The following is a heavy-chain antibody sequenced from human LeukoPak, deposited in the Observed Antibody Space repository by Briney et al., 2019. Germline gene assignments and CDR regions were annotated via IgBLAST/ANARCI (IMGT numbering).Heavy chain of an antibody. V-gene: IGHV3-21*01. CDR2: ISSSSSYI. J-gene: IGHJ3*02. CDR3: ARDPGYCSSTSCLGDAFDI. CDR1: GFTFSSYS. Sequence: KPGGSLRLSCAASGFTFSSYSMNWVRQAPGKGLEWVSSISSSSSYIYYADSVKGRFPISRDNAKHSLYMQMNSLRAEDTAVYYCARDPGYCSSTSCLGDAFDIWGQGTMVTVSS. D-gene: IGHD2-2*01.